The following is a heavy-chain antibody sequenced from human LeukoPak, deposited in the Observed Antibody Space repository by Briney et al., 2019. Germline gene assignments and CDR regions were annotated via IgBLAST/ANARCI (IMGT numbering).Heavy chain of an antibody. D-gene: IGHD2-2*01. CDR3: ARRFCSSTSCYAPRFDP. CDR2: IYYSGST. J-gene: IGHJ5*02. Sequence: PSETLSLTCTVSGGSISSYYWSWIRQPPGKGLEWIGYIYYSGSTNYNPSLKSRVTISVDTSKNQFSLKLSSVTAADTAVHYCARRFCSSTSCYAPRFDPWGQGTLVTVSS. CDR1: GGSISSYY. V-gene: IGHV4-59*01.